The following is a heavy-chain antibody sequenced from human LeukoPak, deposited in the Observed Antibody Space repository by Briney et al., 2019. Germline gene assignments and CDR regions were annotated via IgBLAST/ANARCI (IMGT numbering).Heavy chain of an antibody. Sequence: GGSLRLSCAASGFTFSDYYMSWIRQAPGKGLEWVSYISSSSYTNYADSVKGRFTISRDNAKNSLYLQMNSLRAEDTAVYYCARAGIYSGYGEYFDYWGQGTLVTVSS. J-gene: IGHJ4*02. CDR3: ARAGIYSGYGEYFDY. CDR2: ISSSSYT. V-gene: IGHV3-11*05. CDR1: GFTFSDYY. D-gene: IGHD5-12*01.